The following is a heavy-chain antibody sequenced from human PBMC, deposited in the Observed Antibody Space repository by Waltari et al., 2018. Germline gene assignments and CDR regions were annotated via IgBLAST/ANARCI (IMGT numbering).Heavy chain of an antibody. D-gene: IGHD6-19*01. V-gene: IGHV3-23*01. Sequence: EVQLLESGGGLVQPGGSLRLSCAASGFTFSSYAMSWVRQAPGKGLEWVSAISGSGGSTYYADSVKGRFTISRDNSKNTLYLQMNSLRAEDTAVYYCAKDGAGQWLVAEANHFDYWGQGTLVTVSS. CDR3: AKDGAGQWLVAEANHFDY. J-gene: IGHJ4*02. CDR2: ISGSGGST. CDR1: GFTFSSYA.